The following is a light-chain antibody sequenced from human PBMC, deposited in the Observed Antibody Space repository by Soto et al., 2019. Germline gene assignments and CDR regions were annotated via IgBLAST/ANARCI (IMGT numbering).Light chain of an antibody. J-gene: IGKJ1*01. CDR1: QSVSSF. V-gene: IGKV3-11*01. CDR2: DAS. Sequence: IVLTQSPATLSLSPGERATLSCRTSQSVSSFLAWYQQKPGQAPRLLIHDASNRATGIPARFSGSGSGTDFTLTISSLEPEDFAVYYCQQRSNWPRTFGQGTKVDIK. CDR3: QQRSNWPRT.